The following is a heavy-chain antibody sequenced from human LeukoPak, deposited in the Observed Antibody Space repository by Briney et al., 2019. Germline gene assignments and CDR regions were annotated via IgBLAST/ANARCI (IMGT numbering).Heavy chain of an antibody. CDR2: IKSKTDGGTI. D-gene: IGHD1-26*01. CDR3: AKDQRWESPHYLDS. CDR1: GLTFSNAW. J-gene: IGHJ4*02. V-gene: IGHV3-15*07. Sequence: PGGSLRLSCAASGLTFSNAWVNWVRQAPGEGLEWVGRIKSKTDGGTIDYAAPVKGRFTISRDDSKNTLYVQMNSLRDQDTAVYYCAKDQRWESPHYLDSWGQGTLVTVSS.